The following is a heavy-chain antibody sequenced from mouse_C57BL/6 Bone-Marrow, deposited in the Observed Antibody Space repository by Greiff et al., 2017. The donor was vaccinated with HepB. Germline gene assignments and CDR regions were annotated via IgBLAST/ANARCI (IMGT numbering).Heavy chain of an antibody. CDR1: GYTFTTYP. V-gene: IGHV1-47*01. CDR3: ARDYYGSSYPFYYAMHY. CDR2: FHPYNDDT. D-gene: IGHD1-1*01. Sequence: QVQLQQSGAELVKPGASVKMSCKASGYTFTTYPIEWVKQNHGKSLEWIGNFHPYNDDTKYNEKFKGKATLTAEKSSSTVYLELSRLTSDDSAVYYYARDYYGSSYPFYYAMHYWDRGTAITVTS. J-gene: IGHJ4*01.